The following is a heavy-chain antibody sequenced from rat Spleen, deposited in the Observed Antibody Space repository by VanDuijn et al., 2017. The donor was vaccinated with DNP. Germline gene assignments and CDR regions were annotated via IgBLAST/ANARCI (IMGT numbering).Heavy chain of an antibody. Sequence: EVQLVESGGGLVQPGRSLKLSCAASGFTFSNYGMAWVRQAPTKGLEWVTSINSNGGSTSYRDSVKGRFTISRDNAKSILYLQMDSLRSEDTATYYCTTDFERGYWGQGVMVTVSS. CDR1: GFTFSNYG. J-gene: IGHJ2*01. CDR2: INSNGGST. D-gene: IGHD1-11*01. V-gene: IGHV5-20*01. CDR3: TTDFERGY.